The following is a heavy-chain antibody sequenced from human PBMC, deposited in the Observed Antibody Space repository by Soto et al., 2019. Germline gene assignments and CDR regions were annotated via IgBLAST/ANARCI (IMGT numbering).Heavy chain of an antibody. CDR1: GGTFSSYA. V-gene: IGHV1-69*13. J-gene: IGHJ6*02. Sequence: SVKVSCKASGGTFSSYAISWVRQAPGQGLEWMGGIIPIFGTANYAQKFQGRVTITADESTSTAYMELSSLRSEDTAVYYCARTHGSGSYYNYYYYGMDVWGQGTTVTVSS. CDR3: ARTHGSGSYYNYYYYGMDV. CDR2: IIPIFGTA. D-gene: IGHD3-10*01.